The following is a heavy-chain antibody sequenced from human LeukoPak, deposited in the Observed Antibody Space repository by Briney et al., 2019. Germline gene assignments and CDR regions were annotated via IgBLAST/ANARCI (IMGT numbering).Heavy chain of an antibody. V-gene: IGHV3-23*01. Sequence: GGSLRLSCAASGFAFSTYVMSWVRQAPGKGLEWVSSISGSGSNTYYADSVKGQFTISRDSSKSTLYLQMNSLRAEDTAVYYCAKDRDVIAAAGGHIDYWGQGTLVTVSS. CDR3: AKDRDVIAAAGGHIDY. J-gene: IGHJ4*02. CDR2: ISGSGSNT. D-gene: IGHD6-13*01. CDR1: GFAFSTYV.